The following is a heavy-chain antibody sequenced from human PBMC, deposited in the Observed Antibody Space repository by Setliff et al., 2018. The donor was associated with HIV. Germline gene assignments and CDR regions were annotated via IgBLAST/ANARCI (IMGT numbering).Heavy chain of an antibody. CDR3: ARDLTDAINWFDP. CDR2: IKEDGNDK. V-gene: IGHV3-7*01. D-gene: IGHD2-2*01. Sequence: TSETLSLTCAVYGGSFSGYYWSWIRQPPGKGLEWLANIKEDGNDKYYVDSMKGRLTISRDNAKNSLYLQMNSLRVEDTAVYYCARDLTDAINWFDPWGQGTLVTVSS. CDR1: GGSFSGYY. J-gene: IGHJ5*02.